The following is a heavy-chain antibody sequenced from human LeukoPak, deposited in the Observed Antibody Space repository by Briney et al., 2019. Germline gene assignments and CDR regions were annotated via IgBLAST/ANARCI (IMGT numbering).Heavy chain of an antibody. Sequence: GESLRLSCAASGFTFSSYSMNWVRQAPGKGLEWVSSISSSSSYIYYADSVKGRFTISRDNAKNSLYLQMNSLRAEDTAVYYCARGRDYYDSTGFDYWGQGTLVTVSS. CDR1: GFTFSSYS. D-gene: IGHD3-22*01. CDR3: ARGRDYYDSTGFDY. J-gene: IGHJ4*02. V-gene: IGHV3-21*01. CDR2: ISSSSSYI.